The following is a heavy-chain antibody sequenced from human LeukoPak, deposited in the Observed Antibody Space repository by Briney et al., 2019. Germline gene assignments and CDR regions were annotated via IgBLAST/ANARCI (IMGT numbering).Heavy chain of an antibody. CDR3: ARGRVSSRTWYSTYYYFFYMDF. V-gene: IGHV4-59*01. D-gene: IGHD4-11*01. CDR1: DDSITMYY. CDR2: VYHTGST. Sequence: PSETLSLTCTVSDDSITMYYWTWIRQPPGKGLEWIGYVYHTGSTKFNPSLNGRVSISRDTSNNFFSLRLRSVHAADTAVYFCARGRVSSRTWYSTYYYFFYMDFWGKGTTVTVSS. J-gene: IGHJ6*03.